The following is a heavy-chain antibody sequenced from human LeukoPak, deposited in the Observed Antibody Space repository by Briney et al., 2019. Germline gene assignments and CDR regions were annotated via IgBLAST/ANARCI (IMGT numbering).Heavy chain of an antibody. CDR1: GYTFTSYD. V-gene: IGHV1-8*01. CDR2: MNPNSGNT. J-gene: IGHJ5*02. Sequence: GASVKVSCKASGYTFTSYDINWVRQATGQGLEWMGWMNPNSGNTGYAQKFQGRVTMTRNTSISTAYMELSSLRSEDTAVYYCARGFFTIFGVVTIHRSYNWFDPWGQGTLVTVSS. CDR3: ARGFFTIFGVVTIHRSYNWFDP. D-gene: IGHD3-3*01.